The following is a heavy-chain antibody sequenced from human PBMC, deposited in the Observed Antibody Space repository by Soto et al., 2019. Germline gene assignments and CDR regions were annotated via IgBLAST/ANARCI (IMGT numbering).Heavy chain of an antibody. Sequence: EVQLLESGGGLVQPGGSLRLSCAASGFTFSSYAMRWVRQAPGKGLEWVSAISGSGGSTYYADSVKGRFTISRDNSKNTLYLQMNSLRAEDTAVYYCAKGPKGPYFDWSTETIYFDYWGQGTLVTVSS. V-gene: IGHV3-23*01. CDR3: AKGPKGPYFDWSTETIYFDY. J-gene: IGHJ4*02. CDR2: ISGSGGST. CDR1: GFTFSSYA. D-gene: IGHD3-9*01.